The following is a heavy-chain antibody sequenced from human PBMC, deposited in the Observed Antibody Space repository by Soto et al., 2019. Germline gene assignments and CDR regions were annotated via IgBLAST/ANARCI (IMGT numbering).Heavy chain of an antibody. J-gene: IGHJ1*01. CDR1: GFSLSTSGVG. CDR2: IYWDDGK. CDR3: AHSPAPRVYFQH. D-gene: IGHD3-10*01. Sequence: PTLVNPTQTLTLTCTFSGFSLSTSGVGVGWIRQPPGKALEWVALIYWDDGKRYSPSLKSRLTITKETSRNQVVLTMTNVDPEDTATYFCAHSPAPRVYFQHWGEGTLVTVSS. V-gene: IGHV2-5*02.